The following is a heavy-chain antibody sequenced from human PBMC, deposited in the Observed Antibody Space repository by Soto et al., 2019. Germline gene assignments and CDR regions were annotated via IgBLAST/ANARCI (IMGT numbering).Heavy chain of an antibody. CDR2: IKSKTDDGTT. D-gene: IGHD2-2*01. Sequence: VGSLRLSCAVSGLTFSNAWMTWVRQAPGKGLDWVGRIKSKTDDGTTDYAAPVKGRFTISRDDSKNTLYLQMNSLKTEDTAVYYCTTLQGGIYQHNYYYYGMDVWGQGTTVTVSS. CDR1: GLTFSNAW. CDR3: TTLQGGIYQHNYYYYGMDV. V-gene: IGHV3-15*01. J-gene: IGHJ6*02.